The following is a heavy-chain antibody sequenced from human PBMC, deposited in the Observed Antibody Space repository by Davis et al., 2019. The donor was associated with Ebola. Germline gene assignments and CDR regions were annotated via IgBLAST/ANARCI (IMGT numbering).Heavy chain of an antibody. CDR2: LSPSTNFV. Sequence: SLKISCAASGFTFTDLYMSWIRQAPGKGLEWLSYLSPSTNFVNYAHSVRGRFTISRANAKNSVHLQMNSLTAEDTAVYDCARGGGYADWFDPWGQGTLVTVSS. CDR1: GFTFTDLY. J-gene: IGHJ5*02. V-gene: IGHV3-11*06. D-gene: IGHD5-12*01. CDR3: ARGGGYADWFDP.